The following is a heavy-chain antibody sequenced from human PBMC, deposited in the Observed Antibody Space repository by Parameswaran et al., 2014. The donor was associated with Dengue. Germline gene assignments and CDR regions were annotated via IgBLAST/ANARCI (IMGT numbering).Heavy chain of an antibody. Sequence: WVRQAPGQGLEWVGILNPRGGTTTYAQKFQGRVTMTRDTSTSTVYMELSSLTSEDTAVYYCARASCGGDCYFAPSHLYPMDVWGQGTTVTVSS. V-gene: IGHV1-46*03. J-gene: IGHJ6*02. D-gene: IGHD2-21*02. CDR3: ARASCGGDCYFAPSHLYPMDV. CDR2: LNPRGGTT.